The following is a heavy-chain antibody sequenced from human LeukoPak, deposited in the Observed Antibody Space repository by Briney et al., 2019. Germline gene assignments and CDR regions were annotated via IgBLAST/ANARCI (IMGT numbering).Heavy chain of an antibody. V-gene: IGHV4-59*01. D-gene: IGHD2-15*01. Sequence: SETLSLTCTVSGDSITNYFWSWIRQPPGKSLEWIGYIYYTGNTNYKPSLKSRVTISVDTSTNQFSLRLRSVTAADTAVYYCARGRVAYSAYYFDYWGRGTLVTVSS. J-gene: IGHJ4*02. CDR3: ARGRVAYSAYYFDY. CDR2: IYYTGNT. CDR1: GDSITNYF.